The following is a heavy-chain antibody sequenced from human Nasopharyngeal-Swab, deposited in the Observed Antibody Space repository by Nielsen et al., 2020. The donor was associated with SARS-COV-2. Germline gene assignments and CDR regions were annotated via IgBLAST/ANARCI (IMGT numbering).Heavy chain of an antibody. CDR1: GGSISSGGYY. Sequence: LTLSCTVSGGSISSGGYYWSWIRQHPGKGLEWIGYIYYSGSTYYNPSLKSRVTISVDTSKNQFSLKLSSVTAADTAVYYCARHETSNWFDPWGQGTLVTVSS. V-gene: IGHV4-31*03. CDR2: IYYSGST. J-gene: IGHJ5*02. CDR3: ARHETSNWFDP.